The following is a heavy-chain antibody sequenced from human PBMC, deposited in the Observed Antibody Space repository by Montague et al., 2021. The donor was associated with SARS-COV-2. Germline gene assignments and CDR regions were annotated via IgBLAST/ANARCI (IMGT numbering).Heavy chain of an antibody. CDR1: GGSISSYC. V-gene: IGHV4-59*10. J-gene: IGHJ3*02. CDR2: IYTSGST. D-gene: IGHD1-14*01. Sequence: SETLSLTCAVYGGSISSYCWSWIRQPSGRGLEWIGLIYTSGSTNYNPSLKSRVTMSLDTSKNQFSLKLRSVTAADTAVYYCARHSFGMGAFDIWGQGTMVTVSS. CDR3: ARHSFGMGAFDI.